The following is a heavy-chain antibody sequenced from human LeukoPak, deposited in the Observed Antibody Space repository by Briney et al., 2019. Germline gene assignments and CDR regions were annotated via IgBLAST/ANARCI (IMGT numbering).Heavy chain of an antibody. D-gene: IGHD3-10*01. CDR1: GGSISSSDW. CDR3: ARNYFGSGTYPFDY. V-gene: IGHV4-4*02. J-gene: IGHJ4*02. CDR2: IYHSGST. Sequence: SGTLSLTCAVSGGSISSSDWWSWVRQPPGKGLEWIGEIYHSGSTNYNPSLKSRVTISVDKSKNQFSLKLSSVTAADTAVYYCARNYFGSGTYPFDYWGQGTLVTVSS.